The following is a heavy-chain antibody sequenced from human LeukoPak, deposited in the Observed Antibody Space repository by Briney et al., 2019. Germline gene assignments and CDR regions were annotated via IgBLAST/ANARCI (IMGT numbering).Heavy chain of an antibody. Sequence: GGSLRLSYAASGFTFSSFAMFWVRQAPGKGLKWVSGISGSGGTTYYADSVKGRFTISRDNAKNTLYLQMNSLRAEDTAVYYCARGMSGYYGMDVWGQGTTVTVSS. V-gene: IGHV3-23*01. CDR2: ISGSGGTT. CDR1: GFTFSSFA. J-gene: IGHJ6*02. CDR3: ARGMSGYYGMDV.